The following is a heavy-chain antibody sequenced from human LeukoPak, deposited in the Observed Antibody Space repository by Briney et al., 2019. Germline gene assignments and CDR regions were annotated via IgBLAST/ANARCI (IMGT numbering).Heavy chain of an antibody. D-gene: IGHD3-10*01. CDR3: AKNYGSGSYNPLDY. CDR2: ISYDGNNK. V-gene: IGHV3-30*18. CDR1: GFTFRSYA. Sequence: PGGSLRLSCAASGFTFRSYAMHWVRQAPGKGLEWVAVISYDGNNKYYADSVKGRFTISRDNSKNTLYLQMNSLRAEDTAVYYCAKNYGSGSYNPLDYWGQGTLVTVSS. J-gene: IGHJ4*02.